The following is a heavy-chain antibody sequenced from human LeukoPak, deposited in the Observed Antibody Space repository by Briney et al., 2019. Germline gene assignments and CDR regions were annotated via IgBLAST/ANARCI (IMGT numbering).Heavy chain of an antibody. CDR1: GFTFSCYS. CDR2: ISSSSSYI. Sequence: GGSLRLTCAASGFTFSCYSMNWVRQAPGKGLEWVSSISSSSSYIYYADSVKGRFTISRDNAKNSLYLQMNSLRAEDTAVYYCARDLSRPGGNYYYMDVWGKGTTVTVSS. CDR3: ARDLSRPGGNYYYMDV. J-gene: IGHJ6*03. D-gene: IGHD1-14*01. V-gene: IGHV3-21*01.